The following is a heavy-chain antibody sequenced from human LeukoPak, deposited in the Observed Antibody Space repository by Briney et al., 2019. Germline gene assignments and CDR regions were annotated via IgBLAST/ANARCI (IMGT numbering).Heavy chain of an antibody. V-gene: IGHV3-23*01. CDR3: ARSGPYYFDY. J-gene: IGHJ4*02. Sequence: PGGSLRLSCAASGFTFSSYGMNWVRQAPGKGLEWVSYIADDSTATYYPDSVKGRFTISRDNSKNTLYLQMDSLRAEDTAVYYCARSGPYYFDYWGQGTLVTVSS. D-gene: IGHD3-10*01. CDR2: IADDSTAT. CDR1: GFTFSSYG.